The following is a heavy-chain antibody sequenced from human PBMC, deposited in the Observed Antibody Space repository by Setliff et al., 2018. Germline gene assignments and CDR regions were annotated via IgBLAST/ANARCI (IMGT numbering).Heavy chain of an antibody. CDR2: ISAYNGNT. CDR3: AREGYRYSSSWYADY. V-gene: IGHV1-18*01. CDR1: GYTFSSYG. J-gene: IGHJ4*02. Sequence: AASVKVSCKASGYTFSSYGISWVRQAPGQGLEWMGWISAYNGNTNYAQKLQGRVTMTTDTSTSTAYMELRSLRSDDTAVYYCAREGYRYSSSWYADYWGQGTLVTVSS. D-gene: IGHD6-13*01.